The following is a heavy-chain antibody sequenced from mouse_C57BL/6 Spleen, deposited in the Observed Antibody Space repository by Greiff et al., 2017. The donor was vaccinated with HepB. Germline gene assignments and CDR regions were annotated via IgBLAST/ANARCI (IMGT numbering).Heavy chain of an antibody. CDR1: GYSFTDYN. J-gene: IGHJ4*01. Sequence: LEESGPELVKPGASVKISCKASGYSFTDYNMNWVKQSNGKSLEWIGVINPNYGTTSYNQKFKGKATLTVDQSSSTAYMQLNSLTSEDSAVYYCARGGTTVVARDYAMDYWGQGTSVTVSS. CDR2: INPNYGTT. V-gene: IGHV1-39*01. CDR3: ARGGTTVVARDYAMDY. D-gene: IGHD1-1*01.